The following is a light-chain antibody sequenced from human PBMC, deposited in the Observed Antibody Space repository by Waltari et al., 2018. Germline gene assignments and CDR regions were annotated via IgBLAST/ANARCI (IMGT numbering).Light chain of an antibody. CDR1: ESVRTN. Sequence: EIVMTQSPGTLSVSPGERATLSCRASESVRTNLGWYQQKPGKAPRLLIYGASTRATDIPARFSGSGSATEFTLTISSLQSEDFAVYYCQQYNNWPRTFGQGTKVEIK. V-gene: IGKV3-15*01. J-gene: IGKJ1*01. CDR2: GAS. CDR3: QQYNNWPRT.